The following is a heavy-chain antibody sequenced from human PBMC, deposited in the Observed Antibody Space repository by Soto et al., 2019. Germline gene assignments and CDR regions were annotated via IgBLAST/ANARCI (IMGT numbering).Heavy chain of an antibody. CDR2: ISSSSSYI. V-gene: IGHV3-21*01. CDR1: GFTFSSYS. D-gene: IGHD3-10*01. Sequence: GSLRLSCAASGFTFSSYSMNWVRQAPGKGLEWVSSISSSSSYIYYADSVKGRFTISRDNAKNSLYLQMNSLRAEDTAVYYCARIMTYYGSGSYNYYYYYMDVWGKGTTVTVSS. J-gene: IGHJ6*03. CDR3: ARIMTYYGSGSYNYYYYYMDV.